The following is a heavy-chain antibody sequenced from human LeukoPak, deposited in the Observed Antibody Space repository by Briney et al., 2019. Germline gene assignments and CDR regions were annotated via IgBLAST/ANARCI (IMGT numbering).Heavy chain of an antibody. CDR2: IIPILGIA. J-gene: IGHJ4*02. V-gene: IGHV1-69*04. Sequence: GASVKVTFKASGGTFSSYAISWVRQAPGQGLEWMGRIIPILGIANYAQKFQGRVTITADKSTSTAYMELSSLRSEDTAVYYCAGGNGYCSSTSCYSLDYWGQGSHLSVSS. CDR1: GGTFSSYA. CDR3: AGGNGYCSSTSCYSLDY. D-gene: IGHD2-2*01.